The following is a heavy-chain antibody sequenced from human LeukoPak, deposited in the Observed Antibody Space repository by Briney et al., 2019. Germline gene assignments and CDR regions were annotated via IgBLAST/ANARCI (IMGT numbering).Heavy chain of an antibody. D-gene: IGHD1-1*01. CDR3: TRDGIRVLDY. V-gene: IGHV6-1*01. J-gene: IGHJ4*02. CDR2: AYYRSKWYN. Sequence: SQTLSLTCAISGDSVSSNSAAWNWIRQSPSRGLEWLGRAYYRSKWYNDYAVSVKSRIVINPDTSKNQFSLQLSSVTPEDTAVYYCTRDGIRVLDYWGQGILVTVSS. CDR1: GDSVSSNSAA.